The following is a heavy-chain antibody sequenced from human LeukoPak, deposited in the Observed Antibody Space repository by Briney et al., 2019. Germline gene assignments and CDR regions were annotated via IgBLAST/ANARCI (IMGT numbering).Heavy chain of an antibody. CDR1: GFTFSSYA. CDR3: AKDREGTIADYFDY. J-gene: IGHJ4*02. V-gene: IGHV3-23*01. D-gene: IGHD1-7*01. CDR2: ISGSGGST. Sequence: PGGTLRLSCAASGFTFSSYAMSWVPQAPGKGREWVSSISGSGGSTYYADSVKGRFTISRDNSKNTLYLQMNSLRGEDTAVYYCAKDREGTIADYFDYWGQGTLVTVSS.